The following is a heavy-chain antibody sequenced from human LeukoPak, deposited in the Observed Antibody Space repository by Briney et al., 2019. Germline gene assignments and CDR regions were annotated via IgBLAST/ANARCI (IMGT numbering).Heavy chain of an antibody. CDR1: GYTFSSYG. V-gene: IGHV3-30*18. J-gene: IGHJ4*02. CDR2: ISYDGSNK. Sequence: GGCLRLSCAASGYTFSSYGRHWVREAPGKGLEWVAVISYDGSNKYYADSVKGRFTISRDNSKNTLYLQMNSLRAEDTAVYYCAKLIATPEGDYWGQGTLVTVSS. D-gene: IGHD3-22*01. CDR3: AKLIATPEGDY.